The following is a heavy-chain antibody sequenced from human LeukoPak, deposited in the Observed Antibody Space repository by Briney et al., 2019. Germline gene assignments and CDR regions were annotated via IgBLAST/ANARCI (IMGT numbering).Heavy chain of an antibody. D-gene: IGHD5-24*01. J-gene: IGHJ5*02. CDR1: GGSISSSNW. CDR3: ARDPAARRDGYNLFDP. V-gene: IGHV4-4*01. Sequence: SGTLSLTCAVSGGSISSSNWWSWVRQPPGKGLEWIGEIYHSGSTNYNPSLKSRVTISVDKSKNQFSLKLSSVTAADTAVYCCARDPAARRDGYNLFDPWGQGTLVTVSS. CDR2: IYHSGST.